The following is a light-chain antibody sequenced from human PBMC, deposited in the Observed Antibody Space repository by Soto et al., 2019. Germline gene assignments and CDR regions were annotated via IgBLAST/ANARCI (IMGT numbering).Light chain of an antibody. CDR3: QQRSNWPPIT. J-gene: IGKJ5*01. CDR1: QSISAH. V-gene: IGKV3-11*01. CDR2: GAS. Sequence: IVLTQSPATLSLSPWASATLSCRASQSISAHLAWYQQKPGQAPRLLIYGASSRATGIPDRFSGSGSGTDFTLTISSLEPEDFAVYYCQQRSNWPPITFGQGTRLEIK.